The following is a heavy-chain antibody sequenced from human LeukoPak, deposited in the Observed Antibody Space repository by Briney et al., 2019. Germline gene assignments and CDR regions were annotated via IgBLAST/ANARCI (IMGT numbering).Heavy chain of an antibody. J-gene: IGHJ4*02. Sequence: PSETLSLTCTVSGGSISSYYWSWIRQPPGKGLEWIGYIHYSGSTNYNPSLKSRVTISVDTSKNQFSLKLSSVTAADTAVYYCARERGAAAGTDYFDYWGQGTLVTVSS. CDR1: GGSISSYY. CDR3: ARERGAAAGTDYFDY. V-gene: IGHV4-59*01. D-gene: IGHD6-13*01. CDR2: IHYSGST.